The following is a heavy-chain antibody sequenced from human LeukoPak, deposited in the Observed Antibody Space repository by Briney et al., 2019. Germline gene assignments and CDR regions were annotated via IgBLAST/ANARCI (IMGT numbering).Heavy chain of an antibody. J-gene: IGHJ4*02. V-gene: IGHV3-74*01. CDR2: IKGDGSSI. D-gene: IGHD6-13*01. Sequence: GGSLRLSCAASGCTFSSCSMHWVRQAPGKGLVWVSRIKGDGSSISYADSVKGRFTIFRDNAKNTLFLQMDSLRAEDTAVYYCVRGTIAAAGIDYWGQGTLVTVSS. CDR3: VRGTIAAAGIDY. CDR1: GCTFSSCS.